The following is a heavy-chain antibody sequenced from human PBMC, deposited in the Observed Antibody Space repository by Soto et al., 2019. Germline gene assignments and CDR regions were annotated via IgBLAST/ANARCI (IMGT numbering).Heavy chain of an antibody. D-gene: IGHD6-6*01. CDR3: AEASSSSSFYYYYGMDV. V-gene: IGHV3-23*01. Sequence: GGSLRLSCAASGFTFSSYAMSWVRQAPGKGLEWVSAISGSGGSTYYADSVKGRFTISRDNSKNTLYLQMNSLRAEDTAVYYCAEASSSSSFYYYYGMDVWGQGTTVTVS. CDR2: ISGSGGST. J-gene: IGHJ6*02. CDR1: GFTFSSYA.